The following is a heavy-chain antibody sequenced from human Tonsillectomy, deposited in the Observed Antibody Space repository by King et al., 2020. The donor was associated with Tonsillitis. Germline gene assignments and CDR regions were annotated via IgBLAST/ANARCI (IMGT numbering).Heavy chain of an antibody. D-gene: IGHD3-22*01. CDR1: GFTFSDYY. CDR2: ISSSGTAI. J-gene: IGHJ4*02. CDR3: ARDHYYDSSAYFLGY. V-gene: IGHV3-11*01. Sequence: VQLVESGGGLVKPGGSLRLSCAASGFTFSDYYMSWLRQAPGKGLEWVSYISSSGTAIYYADSVKGRFTISRDNAKNSLYLQMNSLRAEDTAVYYCARDHYYDSSAYFLGYWGQGILVTVSS.